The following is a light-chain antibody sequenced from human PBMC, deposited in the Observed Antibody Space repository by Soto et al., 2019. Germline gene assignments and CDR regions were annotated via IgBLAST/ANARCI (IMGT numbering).Light chain of an antibody. CDR1: QSVSSN. Sequence: EIFMTQSPATLSLSPGERATLSCRASQSVSSNLAWYQQKPGQAPRLLIYGASTRATGIPARFSGSGSGTEFTLTISSLQSEDFAVYYCQQYNNWPQTFGQGTKVDIK. J-gene: IGKJ1*01. V-gene: IGKV3-15*01. CDR2: GAS. CDR3: QQYNNWPQT.